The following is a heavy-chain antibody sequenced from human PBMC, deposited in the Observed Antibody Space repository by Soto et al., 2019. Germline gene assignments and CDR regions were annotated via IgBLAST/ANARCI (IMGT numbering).Heavy chain of an antibody. CDR3: ATQRRYYDILTGRGAFDI. CDR2: IIPIFGTA. D-gene: IGHD3-9*01. CDR1: GGTFSSYA. Sequence: SSVKVSCKASGGTFSSYAISWVRQAPGQGLEWMGGIIPIFGTANYAQKFQGRVTITADESTSTAYMELSSLRSEDTAVYYCATQRRYYDILTGRGAFDIWGQGTRVNGSS. V-gene: IGHV1-69*13. J-gene: IGHJ3*02.